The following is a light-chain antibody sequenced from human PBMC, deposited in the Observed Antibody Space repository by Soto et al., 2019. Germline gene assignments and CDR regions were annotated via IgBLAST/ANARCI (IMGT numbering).Light chain of an antibody. J-gene: IGKJ4*01. CDR1: QGITSY. CDR2: SAS. V-gene: IGKV1-9*01. CDR3: QQLYSHPLT. Sequence: IQLTQSPSSLSVSVGDRVTITCRASQGITSYLAWYQQRPGKAPGLLIYSASTLQSGVPSRFSGSGYGTDFSLTISNLQPEDFATYYCQQLYSHPLTFGGGTKVEIK.